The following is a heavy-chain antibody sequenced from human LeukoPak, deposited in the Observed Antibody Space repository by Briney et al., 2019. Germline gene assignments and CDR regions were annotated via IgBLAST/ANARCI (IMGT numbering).Heavy chain of an antibody. V-gene: IGHV1-18*04. CDR3: ARVSGIDWSRYGMDV. Sequence: ASVKVSCKTSGYTFTGYYIQWVRQAPGQGLEWMGWISAYNGNKNYAQKLQGRVTMTTDTSTSTAYMELRSLRSDDTAVYYCARVSGIDWSRYGMDVWGQGTTVTVSS. D-gene: IGHD3-9*01. CDR2: ISAYNGNK. CDR1: GYTFTGYY. J-gene: IGHJ6*02.